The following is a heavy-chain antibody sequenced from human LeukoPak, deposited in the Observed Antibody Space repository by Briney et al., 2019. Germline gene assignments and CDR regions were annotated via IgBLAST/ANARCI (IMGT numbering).Heavy chain of an antibody. J-gene: IGHJ4*02. D-gene: IGHD3-22*01. CDR3: AGPYDGSGHAFDY. CDR1: GFTFSGSA. CDR2: IDKKDKGYATAT. V-gene: IGHV3-73*01. Sequence: HPGGSLTLSCAASGFTFSGSAIHWVRQSSGKGLEWVGQIDKKDKGYATATAYAASVKGRFTISRDDSKNTAYLQMNSLKTEDSAVYYCAGPYDGSGHAFDYWGQGTLVTVSS.